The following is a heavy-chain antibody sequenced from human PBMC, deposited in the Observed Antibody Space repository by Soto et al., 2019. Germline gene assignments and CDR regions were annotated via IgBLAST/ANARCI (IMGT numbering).Heavy chain of an antibody. V-gene: IGHV3-9*01. Sequence: GGSLRLSCAASGFTFDDYAMHWVRQAPGKGLEWVSGISWNSGSIGYADSVKGLFTISRDNAKNSLYLQMNSLRAEDTAVYYCAKDMLTHDIVLMVYAAVYYYCYYMDVWGKGNTVTGS. CDR2: ISWNSGSI. J-gene: IGHJ6*03. D-gene: IGHD2-8*01. CDR3: AKDMLTHDIVLMVYAAVYYYCYYMDV. CDR1: GFTFDDYA.